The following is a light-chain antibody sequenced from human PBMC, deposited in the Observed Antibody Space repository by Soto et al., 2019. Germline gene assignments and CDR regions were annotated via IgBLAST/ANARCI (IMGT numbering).Light chain of an antibody. CDR3: TSYTTSNTWV. J-gene: IGLJ3*02. CDR1: SSDVGTYNY. V-gene: IGLV2-14*01. Sequence: QSALTQPASVSGSPGQSITVSCTGTSSDVGTYNYVSWYQQHPGKAPKLMLYEVSYRPSGVSNRFSGSKSGNTASLTISGLQAEDEADYCCTSYTTSNTWVFGGGTKLTVL. CDR2: EVS.